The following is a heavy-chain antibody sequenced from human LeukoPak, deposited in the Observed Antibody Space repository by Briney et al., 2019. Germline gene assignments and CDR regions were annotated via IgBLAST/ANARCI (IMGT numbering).Heavy chain of an antibody. CDR3: AKRGVVIRVFLVGFHKEAYYFDS. CDR1: GFTFRSYG. CDR2: LSGSGGGT. Sequence: PGGSLRLSCAASGFTFRSYGMSWVRQAPGKGLEWVAGLSGSGGGTNYADSVQGRFTISRDNPKNTLYLQMNSLRAENTAVYFCAKRGVVIRVFLVGFHKEAYYFDSWGQGALVTVSS. J-gene: IGHJ4*02. V-gene: IGHV3-23*01. D-gene: IGHD3-10*01.